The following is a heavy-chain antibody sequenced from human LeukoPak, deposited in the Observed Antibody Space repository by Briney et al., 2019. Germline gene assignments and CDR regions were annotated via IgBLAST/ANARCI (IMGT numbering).Heavy chain of an antibody. CDR1: GYTFTSYY. Sequence: ASVKVSCKASGYTFTSYYMHWVRQAPGQGLEWMGIINPSGGSTSYAQKFQGRVTMTRDTSTSTVYMELSSLRSEDTAVYYCARGSSDYGGNPWDYYYYYGMDVWGQGTTVTVSS. J-gene: IGHJ6*02. D-gene: IGHD4-23*01. CDR2: INPSGGST. CDR3: ARGSSDYGGNPWDYYYYYGMDV. V-gene: IGHV1-46*01.